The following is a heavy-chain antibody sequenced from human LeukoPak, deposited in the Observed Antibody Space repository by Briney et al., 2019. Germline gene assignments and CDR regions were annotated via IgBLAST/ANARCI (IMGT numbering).Heavy chain of an antibody. CDR3: ATHYDILTGDRNWFDP. CDR2: ISAYNGNT. CDR1: GYTFTSYG. D-gene: IGHD3-9*01. V-gene: IGHV1-18*01. J-gene: IGHJ5*02. Sequence: ASVKVSCKASGYTFTSYGISWVRQAPGQGLEWMGWISAYNGNTNYAQKLQGRVTMTTDTSTSTAYMELRSLRSDDTAVYYCATHYDILTGDRNWFDPWGQGTLVTVSS.